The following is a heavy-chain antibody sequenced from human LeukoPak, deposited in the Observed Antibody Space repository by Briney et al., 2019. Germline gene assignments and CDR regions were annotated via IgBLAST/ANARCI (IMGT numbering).Heavy chain of an antibody. Sequence: PSETLSLTCTVSGVSISSNSHYWAWIRPPPGKGLEWIGSIHYSRSTFSGPSLKSRATLSVDPSKNQFSLILPSVTASDTAVYYCAREEASVGDYWGQGILVTVSS. CDR3: AREEASVGDY. CDR2: IHYSRST. V-gene: IGHV4-39*01. J-gene: IGHJ4*02. D-gene: IGHD2-21*01. CDR1: GVSISSNSHY.